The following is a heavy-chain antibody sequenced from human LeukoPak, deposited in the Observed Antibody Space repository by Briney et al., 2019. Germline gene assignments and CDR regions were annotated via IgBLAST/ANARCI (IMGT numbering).Heavy chain of an antibody. CDR2: INPNSGGT. D-gene: IGHD6-6*01. V-gene: IGHV1-2*02. J-gene: IGHJ5*02. CDR1: GYTFTSYA. Sequence: ASVKVSCKASGYTFTSYAMNWVRQAPGQGLEWMGWINPNSGGTNYAQKFQGRVTMTRDTSISTAYMELSRLRSDDTAVYYCARHNKYSRTKWFDPWGQGTLVTVSS. CDR3: ARHNKYSRTKWFDP.